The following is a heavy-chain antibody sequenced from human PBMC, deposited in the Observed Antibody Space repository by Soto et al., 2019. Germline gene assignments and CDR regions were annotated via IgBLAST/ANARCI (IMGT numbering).Heavy chain of an antibody. Sequence: SETLSLTCTVSGGSISSYYWSWIRQPPGKGLVWIGYIYYSGSTNYNPSLKSRVTISVDTSKNQFSLKLSSVTAADTAVYYCARGCSSSTSCYFRNYNWFDPWGQGTLVTVSS. CDR3: ARGCSSSTSCYFRNYNWFDP. V-gene: IGHV4-59*01. CDR1: GGSISSYY. J-gene: IGHJ5*02. D-gene: IGHD2-2*01. CDR2: IYYSGST.